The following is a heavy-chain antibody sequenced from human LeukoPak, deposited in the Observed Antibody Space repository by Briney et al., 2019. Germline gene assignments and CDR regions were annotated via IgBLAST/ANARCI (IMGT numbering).Heavy chain of an antibody. CDR2: IYHSGST. V-gene: IGHV4-30-2*01. J-gene: IGHJ4*02. D-gene: IGHD4-23*01. CDR1: GGSITTGVFT. Sequence: PSQTLSLTRALSGGSITTGVFTRRCISAPPGRGLERMGYIYHSGSTYYHPSLKSRVTISVDRSKNQFPLKLSSVTAADTAVYYCARVTGGNSVGFDYWGQGTLVTVSS. CDR3: ARVTGGNSVGFDY.